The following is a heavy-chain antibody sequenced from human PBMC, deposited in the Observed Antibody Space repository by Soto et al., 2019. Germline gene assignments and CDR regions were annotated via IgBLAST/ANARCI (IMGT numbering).Heavy chain of an antibody. CDR2: VYAGGIT. Sequence: GGSLRLSCAVSGLTVSTNFMSWVRQAPGKGLEWVSVVYAGGITNYADSGRDRCTISRDNSKNTLYLQLNSLRAEDTAVYYCARVSCSSTSCYGFDYWGQGTLVTVSS. V-gene: IGHV3-66*01. CDR3: ARVSCSSTSCYGFDY. CDR1: GLTVSTNF. J-gene: IGHJ4*02. D-gene: IGHD2-2*01.